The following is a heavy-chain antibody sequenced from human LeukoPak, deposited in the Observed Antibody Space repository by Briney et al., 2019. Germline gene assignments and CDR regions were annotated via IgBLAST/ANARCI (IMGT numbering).Heavy chain of an antibody. CDR2: INPSGGST. Sequence: GASVKVSCKASGYTFTSYYMHWVRQAPGQGLEWMGIINPSGGSTSYAQKFQGRVTMTRDTSTSTVYMELSSLRSEDTAVYYCARYSGSYYSQDWFDPWGQGTLVTVSS. D-gene: IGHD1-26*01. CDR3: ARYSGSYYSQDWFDP. J-gene: IGHJ5*02. CDR1: GYTFTSYY. V-gene: IGHV1-46*01.